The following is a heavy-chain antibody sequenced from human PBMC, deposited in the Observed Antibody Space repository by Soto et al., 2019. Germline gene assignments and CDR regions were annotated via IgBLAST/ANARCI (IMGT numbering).Heavy chain of an antibody. J-gene: IGHJ6*02. V-gene: IGHV4-34*01. CDR2: INHSGST. Sequence: SETLSLTCAVSGGSFSGYYWSWIRQPPGKXLEWIGEINHSGSTNYNPSLKSRVTISVDTSKNQFSLKLSSVTAADTAVYYCARGPHHIVVVPAALVRVNYYYYGMDVWGQGTTVTVSS. CDR1: GGSFSGYY. CDR3: ARGPHHIVVVPAALVRVNYYYYGMDV. D-gene: IGHD2-2*01.